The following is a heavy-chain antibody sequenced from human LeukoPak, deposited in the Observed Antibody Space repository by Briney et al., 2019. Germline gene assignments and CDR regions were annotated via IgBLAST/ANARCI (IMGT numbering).Heavy chain of an antibody. V-gene: IGHV4-34*01. CDR3: ARAQGSGWHRFHWFDP. J-gene: IGHJ5*02. D-gene: IGHD6-19*01. CDR2: INHSGST. Sequence: SETLSLTCAVYVGSFSGYYWSWIRQPPGKGLEWIGEINHSGSTNYNPSLKSRVTISVDTSKNQFSLKLSSVTAADTAVYYCARAQGSGWHRFHWFDPWGQGTLVTVSS. CDR1: VGSFSGYY.